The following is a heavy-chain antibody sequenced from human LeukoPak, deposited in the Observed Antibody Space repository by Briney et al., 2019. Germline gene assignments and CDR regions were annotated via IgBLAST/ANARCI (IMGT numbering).Heavy chain of an antibody. CDR2: IKQDGSEK. Sequence: GGSLRLSCAASGFTVSSNYMSWVRQAPGKGLEWVANIKQDGSEKYYVDSVKGRFTISRDNAKNSLYLQMNSLRAEDTAVYYCAREGAAAGTLDYWGQGTLVTVSS. CDR1: GFTVSSNY. J-gene: IGHJ4*02. V-gene: IGHV3-7*01. D-gene: IGHD6-13*01. CDR3: AREGAAAGTLDY.